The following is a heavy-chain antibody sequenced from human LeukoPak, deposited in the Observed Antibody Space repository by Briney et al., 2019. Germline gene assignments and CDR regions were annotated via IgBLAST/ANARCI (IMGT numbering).Heavy chain of an antibody. CDR3: ARQFGGYDAFDI. CDR1: GGSFSGYY. D-gene: IGHD5-12*01. CDR2: INHSGST. V-gene: IGHV4-34*01. Sequence: PSETLSLTCAVYGGSFSGYYWSWIRQPPGKGLEWIEEINHSGSTNYNPSLKSRVTISVDTSKNQFSLKLSSVTAADTAVYYCARQFGGYDAFDIWGQGTMVTVSS. J-gene: IGHJ3*02.